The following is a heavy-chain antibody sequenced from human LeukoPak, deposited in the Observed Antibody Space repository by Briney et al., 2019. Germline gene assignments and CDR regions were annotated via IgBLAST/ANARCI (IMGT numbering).Heavy chain of an antibody. CDR1: DDSISRDF. CDR2: IYTSGST. CDR3: AVNYYGSGSYGRGLYYFDY. V-gene: IGHV4-4*07. Sequence: SETLSLTCTASDDSISRDFWTWIRQPAGKGLEWIGRIYTSGSTNYNPSLKSRVTMPVDTSKNQFSLKLSSVTAADTAVYYCAVNYYGSGSYGRGLYYFDYWGQGTLVTVSS. D-gene: IGHD3-10*01. J-gene: IGHJ4*02.